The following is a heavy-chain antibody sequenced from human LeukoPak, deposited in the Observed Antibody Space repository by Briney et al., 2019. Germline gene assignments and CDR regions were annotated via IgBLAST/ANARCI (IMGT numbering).Heavy chain of an antibody. CDR3: ARDYYDSSGYWSAAS. V-gene: IGHV1-18*01. D-gene: IGHD3-22*01. CDR1: GYTFTSYG. Sequence: ASVKVSCKASGYTFTSYGISWVRQAPGQGLEWMGWISAYIGNTNYAQKLQGRVTMTTDASTSTAYMELRSLRSDDTAVYYCARDYYDSSGYWSAASWGQGTLVTVSS. CDR2: ISAYIGNT. J-gene: IGHJ5*02.